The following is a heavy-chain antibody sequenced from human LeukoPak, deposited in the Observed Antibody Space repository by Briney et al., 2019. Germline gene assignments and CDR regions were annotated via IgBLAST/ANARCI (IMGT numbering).Heavy chain of an antibody. Sequence: GGSLRLSCAASGFTFSSYSMNWVRQAPGKGLEWVSSISSSSSYIYYADSVKGRFTISRDNAKNSLYLQMNSLRAEDTAVYYCAWGGYYDSSGYYYDAFDIWGQGTMVTVSS. CDR1: GFTFSSYS. CDR3: AWGGYYDSSGYYYDAFDI. CDR2: ISSSSSYI. V-gene: IGHV3-21*01. D-gene: IGHD3-22*01. J-gene: IGHJ3*02.